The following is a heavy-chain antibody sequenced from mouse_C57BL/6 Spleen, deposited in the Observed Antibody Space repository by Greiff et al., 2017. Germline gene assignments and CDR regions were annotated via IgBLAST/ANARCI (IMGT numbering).Heavy chain of an antibody. CDR1: GYTFTSYW. V-gene: IGHV1-59*01. D-gene: IGHD2-4*01. J-gene: IGHJ3*01. Sequence: QVQLQQPGAELVRPGTSVKLSCKASGYTFTSYWMHWVKQRPGQGLEWIGVIDPSDSYTNYNQKFKGKATLTVDTSSSTAYMQLSSLTSEDSAVYYCARDEEGYDYDFACWGQGTLVTVSA. CDR3: ARDEEGYDYDFAC. CDR2: IDPSDSYT.